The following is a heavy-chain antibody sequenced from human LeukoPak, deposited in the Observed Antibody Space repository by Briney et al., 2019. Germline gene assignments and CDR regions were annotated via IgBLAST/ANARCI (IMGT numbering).Heavy chain of an antibody. D-gene: IGHD3-10*01. J-gene: IGHJ4*02. CDR3: ASLGGLGSWNFGY. V-gene: IGHV4-59*01. CDR1: GDSISSYY. Sequence: SETLSLTCTVSGDSISSYYWSWIRQPPGKGLEWIGYIYYSGSTNYNPSLKSRVTISLDTSKIQFSLNLSSVTAADTAVYYCASLGGLGSWNFGYWGQGTLVTVSS. CDR2: IYYSGST.